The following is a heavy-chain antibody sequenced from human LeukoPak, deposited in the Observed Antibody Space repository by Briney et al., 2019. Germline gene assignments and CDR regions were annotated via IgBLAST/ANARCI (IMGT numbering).Heavy chain of an antibody. CDR2: ISYDGSNK. V-gene: IGHV3-30-3*01. D-gene: IGHD1-26*01. Sequence: GRSLRLSCAASGFTFSSYAMPWVRQAPGKGLEWVAVISYDGSNKYYADSVKGRFTISRDNSKNTLYLQMNSLRAEDTAVYYCAREWELDVDYWGQGTLATVSS. CDR3: AREWELDVDY. J-gene: IGHJ4*02. CDR1: GFTFSSYA.